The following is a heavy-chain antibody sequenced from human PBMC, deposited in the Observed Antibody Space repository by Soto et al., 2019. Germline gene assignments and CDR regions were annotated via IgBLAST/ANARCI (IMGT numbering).Heavy chain of an antibody. D-gene: IGHD3-3*01. V-gene: IGHV1-3*01. CDR2: MNPNSGNT. Sequence: ASVKVSCKASGYTFTSNAIHWVRQAPGQRLEWMGWMNPNSGNTGYAQKFQGRVTITRDTSASTAYMELSSLRSEDTAVYYCARVPRADDFWSGYNYWGQGTLVTVSS. CDR3: ARVPRADDFWSGYNY. J-gene: IGHJ4*02. CDR1: GYTFTSNA.